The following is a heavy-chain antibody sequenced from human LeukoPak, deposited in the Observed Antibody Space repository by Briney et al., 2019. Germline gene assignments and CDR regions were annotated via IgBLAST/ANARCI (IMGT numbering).Heavy chain of an antibody. J-gene: IGHJ4*02. V-gene: IGHV3-33*01. Sequence: GGSLRLSCAASGFTFSSYGMHWVRQAPGKGLEWVAVIWYDGSNKYYADSVKGRFTISRDSSKNTLYLQMNSLRAEDTAVYYCARGTYRIAVAAFDYWGQGTLVTVSS. CDR2: IWYDGSNK. D-gene: IGHD6-19*01. CDR1: GFTFSSYG. CDR3: ARGTYRIAVAAFDY.